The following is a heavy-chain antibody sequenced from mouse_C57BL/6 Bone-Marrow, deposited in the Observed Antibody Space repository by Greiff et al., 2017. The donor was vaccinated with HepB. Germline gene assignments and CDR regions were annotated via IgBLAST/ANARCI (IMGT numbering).Heavy chain of an antibody. J-gene: IGHJ2*01. D-gene: IGHD1-1*01. CDR3: TTDGITTVVATPFDY. CDR1: GFNIKDDY. CDR2: IDPENGDT. V-gene: IGHV14-4*01. Sequence: EVQLQQSGAELVRPGASVKLSCTASGFNIKDDYMHWVKQRPEQGLEWIGWIDPENGDTEYASKFQGKATITADTSSNTAYLQLSSLTSEDTAVYYCTTDGITTVVATPFDYWGQGTTLTVSS.